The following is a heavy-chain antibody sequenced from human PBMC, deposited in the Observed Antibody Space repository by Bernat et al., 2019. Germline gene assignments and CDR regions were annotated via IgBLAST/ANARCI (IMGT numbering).Heavy chain of an antibody. D-gene: IGHD3-9*01. CDR3: ASSQYYDSLTGYDGMDV. J-gene: IGHJ6*02. CDR2: IYHSGST. CDR1: GGSISSSNW. Sequence: QLQLQESGPGLVKPSGTLSLTCAVSGGSISSSNWWSWVRQPPGKGLEWIGEIYHSGSTNYNPSLKSRVTISVDKSKNQFSLKLSSVTAADTAVYYCASSQYYDSLTGYDGMDVWGQGTTVTVSS. V-gene: IGHV4-4*02.